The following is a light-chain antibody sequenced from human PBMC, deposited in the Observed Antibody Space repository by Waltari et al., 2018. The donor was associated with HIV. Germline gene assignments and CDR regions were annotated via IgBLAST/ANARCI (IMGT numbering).Light chain of an antibody. CDR3: QQYDSRLSIT. CDR2: DTS. CDR1: QDISNS. V-gene: IGKV1-33*01. J-gene: IGKJ5*01. Sequence: DIQVTQSPSSLSSSVGDRVAITCQASQDISNSLNWHQQKPGRAPKLLIYDTSNLETGVPSRFSGSGSGPDFTFIISSLQPEDIATYYCQQYDSRLSITFGQGTRLDIK.